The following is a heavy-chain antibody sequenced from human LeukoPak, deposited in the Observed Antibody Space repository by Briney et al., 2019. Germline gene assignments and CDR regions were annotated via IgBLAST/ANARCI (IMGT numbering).Heavy chain of an antibody. CDR2: ISYDGSNK. J-gene: IGHJ6*01. Sequence: GGSLRLSCAASGFIFSSCGMHWVRQAPGKGLEWLAVISYDGSNKYYADSVKGRFTNSRDNYKDPLSLQMNSLRAEDTAVYYCTKDGKGKWSEEATYYYGMDVWGQGTTVTVSS. CDR3: TKDGKGKWSEEATYYYGMDV. CDR1: GFIFSSCG. D-gene: IGHD1-26*01. V-gene: IGHV3-30*18.